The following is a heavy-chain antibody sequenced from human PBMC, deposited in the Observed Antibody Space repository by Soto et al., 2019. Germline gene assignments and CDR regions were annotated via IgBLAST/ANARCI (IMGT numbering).Heavy chain of an antibody. D-gene: IGHD1-26*01. Sequence: ASVKVTSKVSGYTLTELSMHWVRQAPGKGLEWMGGFDPEDGETIYAQKFQGRVTMTEDTSTDTAYMELSSLRSEDTAVYYCATDGGGSYRPYGYFDLWGRGTLVTVSS. J-gene: IGHJ2*01. V-gene: IGHV1-24*01. CDR2: FDPEDGET. CDR1: GYTLTELS. CDR3: ATDGGGSYRPYGYFDL.